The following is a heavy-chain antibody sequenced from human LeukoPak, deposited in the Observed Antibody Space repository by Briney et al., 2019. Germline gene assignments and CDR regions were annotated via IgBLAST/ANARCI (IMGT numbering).Heavy chain of an antibody. CDR2: IKEDGSEK. Sequence: GGSLRLSCVASGFTFNKVWMSWVRQAPGKGLEWVANIKEDGSEKEYADSVKGRFTISRDNAKNSVYLQMNSLRVEDTAVYYCARDVKGGNFDYWGQGTLVTVSS. CDR1: GFTFNKVW. D-gene: IGHD3-16*01. J-gene: IGHJ4*02. V-gene: IGHV3-7*01. CDR3: ARDVKGGNFDY.